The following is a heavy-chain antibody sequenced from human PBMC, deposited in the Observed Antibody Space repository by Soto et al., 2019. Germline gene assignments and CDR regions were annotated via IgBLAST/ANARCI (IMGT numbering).Heavy chain of an antibody. J-gene: IGHJ4*02. CDR3: AKDYSSSWYHFDY. D-gene: IGHD6-13*01. V-gene: IGHV3-23*01. Sequence: DSVKGRFTISRDNSKNTLYLQMNSLRAEDTAVYYCAKDYSSSWYHFDYWGQGTLVTVSS.